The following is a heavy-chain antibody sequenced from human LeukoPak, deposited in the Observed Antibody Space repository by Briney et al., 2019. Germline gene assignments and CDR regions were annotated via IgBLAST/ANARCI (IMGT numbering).Heavy chain of an antibody. CDR2: ISYDGSNK. Sequence: GGSLRLSCAASGFTFSSYGMHWVRQAPGKGLEWVAVISYDGSNKYYADSVKGRFTISRDNSKNTLYLQMNSLRAEDTAVYYCAKDEVPAASFDYWGQGTLVTVSS. CDR1: GFTFSSYG. CDR3: AKDEVPAASFDY. J-gene: IGHJ4*02. D-gene: IGHD2-2*01. V-gene: IGHV3-30*18.